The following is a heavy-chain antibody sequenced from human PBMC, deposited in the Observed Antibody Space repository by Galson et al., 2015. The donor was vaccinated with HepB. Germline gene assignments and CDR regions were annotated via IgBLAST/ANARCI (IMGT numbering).Heavy chain of an antibody. CDR3: ARDLGERRGGDAFDI. V-gene: IGHV3-7*03. Sequence: LRLSCAASGFTFSSYWMSWVRQAPGKGLEWVANIKQDGSEKYYVDSVKGRFTISRDNAKNSLYLQMNSLRAEDTAVYYCARDLGERRGGDAFDIWGQGTMVTVSS. J-gene: IGHJ3*02. D-gene: IGHD1-1*01. CDR1: GFTFSSYW. CDR2: IKQDGSEK.